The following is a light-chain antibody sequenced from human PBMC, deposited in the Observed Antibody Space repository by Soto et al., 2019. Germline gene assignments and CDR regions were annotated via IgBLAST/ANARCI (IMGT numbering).Light chain of an antibody. Sequence: DIKTTQYPCSLSASVGDRVTIIFRASQGIGNPLAWFSQETGKAPKSLIYGVSGLHSGVPSKFRGSGSGTDFTLTIYSVQPEDFATYYCLPYDPYPTFGQGTRLEI. V-gene: IGKV1-16*02. CDR2: GVS. J-gene: IGKJ5*01. CDR3: LPYDPYPT. CDR1: QGIGNP.